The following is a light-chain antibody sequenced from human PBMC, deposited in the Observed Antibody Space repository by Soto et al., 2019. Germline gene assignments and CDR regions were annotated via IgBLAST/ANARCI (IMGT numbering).Light chain of an antibody. V-gene: IGKV3-20*01. CDR1: QTVTSNY. CDR3: RQYGTSPWT. Sequence: EIVLTQSPGTLSLSPGESATLSCRASQTVTSNYLAWYQQKPGQAPRLLISGAYSRPPGIPDRFSGSGSGTDFTLAISRREPQDFAGYYCRQYGTSPWTFGQGTKVEFK. CDR2: GAY. J-gene: IGKJ1*01.